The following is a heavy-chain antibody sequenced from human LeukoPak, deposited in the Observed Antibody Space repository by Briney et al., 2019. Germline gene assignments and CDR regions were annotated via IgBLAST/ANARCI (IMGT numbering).Heavy chain of an antibody. CDR1: GGSISTYY. D-gene: IGHD6-19*01. V-gene: IGHV4-4*07. Sequence: PSETLSLTCTVSGGSISTYYWSWVRQPAGKGLEWVGRMYTSGSTNYNPSLKSRVTMSVDTSKNQFSLKLSSVTAADTAVYYCARDSTNGWDYWGQGTLVTVSS. CDR2: MYTSGST. CDR3: ARDSTNGWDY. J-gene: IGHJ4*02.